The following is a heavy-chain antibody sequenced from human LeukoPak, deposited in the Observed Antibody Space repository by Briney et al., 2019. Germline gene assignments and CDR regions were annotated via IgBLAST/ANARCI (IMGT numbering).Heavy chain of an antibody. D-gene: IGHD4-17*01. V-gene: IGHV1-2*02. CDR3: ASGYGDYDPYYYYGMDV. CDR2: INPNSGGT. Sequence: ASVKVSCKASGYTFTGYYMHWVRQAPGQGLEWMGWINPNSGGTNYAQRFQGRVTMTRDTSISTAYMELSRLRSDDTAVYYCASGYGDYDPYYYYGMDVWGQETTVTVS. CDR1: GYTFTGYY. J-gene: IGHJ6*02.